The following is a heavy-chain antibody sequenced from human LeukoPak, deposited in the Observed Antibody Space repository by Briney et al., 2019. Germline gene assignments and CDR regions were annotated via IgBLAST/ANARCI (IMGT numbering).Heavy chain of an antibody. CDR1: GYTFTGFY. V-gene: IGHV1-2*02. CDR3: ATERGIVGASVGFDY. J-gene: IGHJ4*02. Sequence: ASVNVSCKASGYTFTGFYMHWVRQAPGQGLEWVGWINPHSGGTNYAQKFQGRVSMTRDTSISTAYMELSRLKSDDTAVYYCATERGIVGASVGFDYWGQGTLVTVSS. CDR2: INPHSGGT. D-gene: IGHD1-26*01.